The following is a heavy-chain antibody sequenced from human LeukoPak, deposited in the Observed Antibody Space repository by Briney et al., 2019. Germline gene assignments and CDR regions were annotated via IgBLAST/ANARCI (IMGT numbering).Heavy chain of an antibody. V-gene: IGHV1-69*02. Sequence: ASVKVSCKASGGTFTSYTISWVRQAPGQGLEWMGRIIPILGIANYAQKFHGRVTIPADKSTSTAYMELSSLRSEDTAVYYCARVSLANPYYDFWSGYYSGEFDYWGQGTLVTVSS. CDR1: GGTFTSYT. CDR2: IIPILGIA. CDR3: ARVSLANPYYDFWSGYYSGEFDY. D-gene: IGHD3-3*01. J-gene: IGHJ4*02.